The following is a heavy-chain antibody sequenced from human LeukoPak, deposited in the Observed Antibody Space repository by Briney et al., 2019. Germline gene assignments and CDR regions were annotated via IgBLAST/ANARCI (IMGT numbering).Heavy chain of an antibody. CDR2: IIVSGGST. V-gene: IGHV3-23*01. J-gene: IGHJ4*02. D-gene: IGHD5-12*01. Sequence: GGCLRPSRAVSGLTLSDYAMHCVRHAPRKGMGWVSSIIVSGGSTYYADSVKGRFTISRDKSKNTLYLQMNSLRAEDTAVYYCAKVPVDIVASGDDYGGQGTLVTVSS. CDR3: AKVPVDIVASGDDY. CDR1: GLTLSDYA.